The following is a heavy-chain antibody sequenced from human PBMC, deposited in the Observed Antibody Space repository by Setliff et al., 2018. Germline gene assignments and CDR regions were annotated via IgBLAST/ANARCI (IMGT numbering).Heavy chain of an antibody. D-gene: IGHD1-1*01. Sequence: PSETLSLTCTVSGGSIGSSSHYWGWIRQPPGKGLEWIGSIYYTGSTYYNPSLKSRVTMSVDTSKRQFSLKLGSATAADTAVYYCARDMGQPYYFESWGLGTLVTVS. V-gene: IGHV4-39*07. J-gene: IGHJ4*02. CDR1: GGSIGSSSHY. CDR3: ARDMGQPYYFES. CDR2: IYYTGST.